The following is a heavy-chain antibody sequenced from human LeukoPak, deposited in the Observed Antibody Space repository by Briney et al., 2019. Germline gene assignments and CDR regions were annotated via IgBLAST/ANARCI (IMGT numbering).Heavy chain of an antibody. J-gene: IGHJ4*02. D-gene: IGHD4-11*01. CDR2: IYYSGST. CDR3: ARSLDYSNYIPLDY. V-gene: IGHV4-39*07. CDR1: GGSISSSSYY. Sequence: SETLSLTCTVSGGSISSSSYYWGWIRQPPGKGLEWIGSIYYSGSTYYNPSLKSRVTISVDTSKNQFSLKLSSVTAADTAVYYCARSLDYSNYIPLDYWGQGTLVTVSS.